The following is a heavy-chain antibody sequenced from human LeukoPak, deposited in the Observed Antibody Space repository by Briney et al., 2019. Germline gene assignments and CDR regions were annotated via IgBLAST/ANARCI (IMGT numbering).Heavy chain of an antibody. CDR1: GGSFSGYY. CDR3: ARYCGGDCYSSYFDY. J-gene: IGHJ4*02. Sequence: KPSETLPLTCAVYGGSFSGYYWSWIRQPPGKGLEWIGEINHSGSTNYNLSLKSRVTISVDRSKNQFSLKLSSVTAADTAVYYCARYCGGDCYSSYFDYWGQGTLVTVSS. CDR2: INHSGST. V-gene: IGHV4-34*01. D-gene: IGHD2-21*01.